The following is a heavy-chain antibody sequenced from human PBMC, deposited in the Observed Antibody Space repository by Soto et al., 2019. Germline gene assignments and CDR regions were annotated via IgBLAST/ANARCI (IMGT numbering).Heavy chain of an antibody. Sequence: QVQVVQSGDEAKKPGASVKVSCKASGYTFTNYGFSWVRQAPGQGLEWMGWISGYNGNTKYAAKFQGRVTMTTDTSTSTAHMELRSLRSDDTAVYYCARVGQAPYYYYGMDVWGQGTAVTVSS. CDR1: GYTFTNYG. V-gene: IGHV1-18*01. CDR3: ARVGQAPYYYYGMDV. CDR2: ISGYNGNT. J-gene: IGHJ6*02.